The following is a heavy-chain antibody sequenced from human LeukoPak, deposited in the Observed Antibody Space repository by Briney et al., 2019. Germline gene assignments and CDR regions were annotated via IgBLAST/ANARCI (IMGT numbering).Heavy chain of an antibody. V-gene: IGHV3-7*03. Sequence: GGSLRLSCAASGFTFSSYWMSWVRQAPGKGLEWVASIKQDGTEKHYVDSVKGRFTISKDNAKNSLYLQMNSLRAEDTAVFYCAREDHSNYEFWGQGTLVTVSS. CDR3: AREDHSNYEF. J-gene: IGHJ4*02. D-gene: IGHD4-11*01. CDR1: GFTFSSYW. CDR2: IKQDGTEK.